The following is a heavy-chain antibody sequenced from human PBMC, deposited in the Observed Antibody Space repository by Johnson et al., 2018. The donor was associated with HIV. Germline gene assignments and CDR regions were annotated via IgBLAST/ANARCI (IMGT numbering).Heavy chain of an antibody. Sequence: QMQLVESGGGVVQPGGSLRLSCAASGFTLSLFAMHWVRQAPGKRLEWVSVIYSGGTTYNADSVKGRFTISRDNAKNTLYLQMNSLRAEDTAVYYCAIGRGEFPRHAFDIWGQGTMVTVSS. J-gene: IGHJ3*02. V-gene: IGHV3-NL1*01. CDR1: GFTLSLFA. CDR3: AIGRGEFPRHAFDI. D-gene: IGHD3-10*01. CDR2: IYSGGTT.